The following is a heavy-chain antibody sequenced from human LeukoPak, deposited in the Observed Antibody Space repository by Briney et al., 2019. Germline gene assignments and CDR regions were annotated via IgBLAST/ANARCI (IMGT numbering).Heavy chain of an antibody. CDR1: GFTFSSYS. V-gene: IGHV3-48*01. Sequence: GSLRLSCAASGFTFSSYSMNWVRQAPGKGLEWVSYISSSSSTIYYADSVKGRFTISRDNAKNSLYLQMNSLRAEDTAVYYCARGRRGSLDYWGQGTLVAVSS. D-gene: IGHD3-10*01. J-gene: IGHJ4*02. CDR3: ARGRRGSLDY. CDR2: ISSSSSTI.